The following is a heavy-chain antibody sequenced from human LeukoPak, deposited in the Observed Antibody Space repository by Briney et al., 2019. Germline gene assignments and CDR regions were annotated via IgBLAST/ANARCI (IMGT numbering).Heavy chain of an antibody. Sequence: ASVKVSCKVSGYTLTELSMHWVRQAPGKGLEWMGGFDPEDGETIYAQKFQGRVTMTEDTSTDTVYMELSSLRSEDTAVYYCATDLKDTAMVSSDFDYWGQGTLVTVSS. V-gene: IGHV1-24*01. CDR2: FDPEDGET. CDR3: ATDLKDTAMVSSDFDY. J-gene: IGHJ4*02. D-gene: IGHD5-18*01. CDR1: GYTLTELS.